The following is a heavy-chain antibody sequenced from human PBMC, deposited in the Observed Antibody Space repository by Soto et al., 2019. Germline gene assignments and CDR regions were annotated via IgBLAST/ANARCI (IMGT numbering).Heavy chain of an antibody. CDR1: GFTFSDAW. D-gene: IGHD3-22*01. CDR3: SYDSYRGDY. V-gene: IGHV3-15*02. J-gene: IGHJ4*02. Sequence: VQLVESGGALVNPGGSLRLSCTAPGFTFSDAWMGWVRQAPGKGLEWVGRIRSKTVGGTTDYAAPVKGRFTISRDDSKNTLYLQMNNLKTEDTAVYYCSYDSYRGDYWGQGTLVTVSS. CDR2: IRSKTVGGTT.